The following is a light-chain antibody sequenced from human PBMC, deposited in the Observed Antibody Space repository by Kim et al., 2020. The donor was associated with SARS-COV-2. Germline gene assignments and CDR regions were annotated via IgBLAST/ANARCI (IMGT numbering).Light chain of an antibody. V-gene: IGKV3-20*01. J-gene: IGKJ1*01. CDR3: QQYYSPPRT. CDR2: DAS. Sequence: EIVLTQSPGTLSLSPGERATLSCRASQSVSNNYLAWYQQKPGQPPRLLIYDASRRATGIPDRFSGSGSGTDFTLTISRLEPEDFAVYYCQQYYSPPRTFGQGTKVDIK. CDR1: QSVSNNY.